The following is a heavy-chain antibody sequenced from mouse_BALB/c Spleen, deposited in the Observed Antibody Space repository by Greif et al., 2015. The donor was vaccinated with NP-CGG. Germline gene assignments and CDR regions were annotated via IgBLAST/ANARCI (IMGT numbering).Heavy chain of an antibody. CDR3: NAHAMILTGKGAWSAY. Sequence: EVKLVESGAELVRSGASVKLSCTASGFNIKDYYMHWVKQRPEQGLEWIGWIDPENGDTEYAPKFQGKATMTADTSSNTAYLQLSSLTSEDTAVYYCNAHAMILTGKGAWSAYWGQGTLVTVSA. J-gene: IGHJ3*01. CDR2: IDPENGDT. V-gene: IGHV14-4*02. CDR1: GFNIKDYY. D-gene: IGHD4-1*01.